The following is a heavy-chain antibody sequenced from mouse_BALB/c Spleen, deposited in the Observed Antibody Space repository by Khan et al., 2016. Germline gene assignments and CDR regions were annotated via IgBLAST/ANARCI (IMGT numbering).Heavy chain of an antibody. CDR2: IRSGGGI. J-gene: IGHJ4*01. Sequence: EVELVESGGDLVKPGGSLKLSCAASGFTFSNYVLYWVRQTPEKRLEWVASIRSGGGIYYPASVKGRFTISRDNARNILYLKMSSLRSEDTAMYYWARLGDGYHYAMDYWGQGTSVTFSS. D-gene: IGHD2-3*01. CDR1: GFTFSNYV. CDR3: ARLGDGYHYAMDY. V-gene: IGHV5-6-5*01.